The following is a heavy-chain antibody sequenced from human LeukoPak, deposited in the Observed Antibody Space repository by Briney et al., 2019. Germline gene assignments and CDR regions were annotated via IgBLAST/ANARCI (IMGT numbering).Heavy chain of an antibody. CDR3: ARGPSCRGGSCFLGQTPRQIDY. D-gene: IGHD2-15*01. V-gene: IGHV1-8*03. CDR2: MNPDSGNT. J-gene: IGHJ4*02. CDR1: GYTFTDFD. Sequence: ASVRVSCKASGYTFTDFDIKWVRQAPGQGLEWMGWMNPDSGNTGYLQRFQGRITYTRNTSIATAFMDLTSLRSEDTAVYYCARGPSCRGGSCFLGQTPRQIDYWGQGALVIVSS.